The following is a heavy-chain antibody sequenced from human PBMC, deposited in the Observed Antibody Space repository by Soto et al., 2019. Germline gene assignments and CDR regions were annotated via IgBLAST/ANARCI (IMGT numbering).Heavy chain of an antibody. CDR2: IYYSGST. D-gene: IGHD2-2*02. Sequence: PSETLSLTCTVSGGSTSSGDYYWSWIRQPPGKGLEWIGYIYYSGSTYYNPSLKSRVTISVDTSKNQLSLKLSSVTAADTAVYYCARTPPDIVVVPAAIQGYGMDVWGQGTTVTVSS. V-gene: IGHV4-30-4*01. CDR1: GGSTSSGDYY. CDR3: ARTPPDIVVVPAAIQGYGMDV. J-gene: IGHJ6*02.